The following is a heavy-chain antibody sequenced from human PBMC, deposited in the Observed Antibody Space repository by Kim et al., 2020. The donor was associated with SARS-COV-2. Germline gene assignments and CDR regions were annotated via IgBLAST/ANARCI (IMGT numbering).Heavy chain of an antibody. Sequence: YITWVRQAPGQGLEWIGMMNPGGGNTNFAQNFQGRVTMTRDTSTSTVYMELRSLSSKDTALYYCARGGNTYYYGSGSYYYFDYWGQGTLAT. J-gene: IGHJ4*02. V-gene: IGHV1-46*01. D-gene: IGHD3-10*01. CDR1: Y. CDR3: ARGGNTYYYGSGSYYYFDY. CDR2: MNPGGGNT.